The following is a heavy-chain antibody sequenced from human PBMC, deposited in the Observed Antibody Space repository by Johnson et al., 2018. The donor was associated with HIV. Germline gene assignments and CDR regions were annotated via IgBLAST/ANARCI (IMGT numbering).Heavy chain of an antibody. CDR2: IKQDGSEK. J-gene: IGHJ3*02. CDR3: ARARRAAAQRYAFDN. CDR1: GFTFSSYW. V-gene: IGHV3-7*04. Sequence: VQLVESGGGVVQPGRSLRLSCAASGFTFSSYWMSWVRQAPGKGLEWVANIKQDGSEKYYVDSVKGRFTISRDNAKNSLYLQMNSLRAEDTAVYYCARARRAAAQRYAFDNWGQGTMVTVSS. D-gene: IGHD6-13*01.